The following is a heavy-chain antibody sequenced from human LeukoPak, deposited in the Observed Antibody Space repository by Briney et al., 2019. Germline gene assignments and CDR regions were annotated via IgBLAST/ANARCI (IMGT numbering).Heavy chain of an antibody. CDR2: IYYSGST. Sequence: SETLSLTCTVSGGSISSGSYYWSWIRQPAGKGLEWIGSIYYSGSTYYNPSLKSRVTVSVDTSKNQFSLKLSSVTAADTAVYYCARVGSGWHPSFFDYWGQGTLVAVSS. D-gene: IGHD6-19*01. CDR3: ARVGSGWHPSFFDY. CDR1: GGSISSGSYY. V-gene: IGHV4-39*07. J-gene: IGHJ4*02.